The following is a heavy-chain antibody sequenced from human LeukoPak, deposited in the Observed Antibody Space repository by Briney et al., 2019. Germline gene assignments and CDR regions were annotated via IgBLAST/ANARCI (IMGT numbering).Heavy chain of an antibody. J-gene: IGHJ4*02. D-gene: IGHD3-10*01. CDR2: IKQDGSEK. CDR3: AKSPTGYYYGSGSPRLDNY. Sequence: GGSLRLSCAASGFTFSNYWMSWVRQAPGKGLEWVANIKQDGSEKYYVDSVKGRFTISRDNAKNSLYLQMYSLRAEDTAVYYCAKSPTGYYYGSGSPRLDNYWGQGTLVTVSS. CDR1: GFTFSNYW. V-gene: IGHV3-7*01.